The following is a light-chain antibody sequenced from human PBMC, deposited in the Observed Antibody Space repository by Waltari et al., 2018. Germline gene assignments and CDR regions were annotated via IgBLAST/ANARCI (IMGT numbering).Light chain of an antibody. CDR2: PKK. Sequence: SSELTQDPAVSVALGQTVRITCQGDSLRKNFASWYQQTPGQAPQRVIFPKKNRPTGIPDRFSGSSSGDTASLTITGAQAEDEADYYCYSRDSRDTTGDQYVFGTGTKVTVL. J-gene: IGLJ1*01. V-gene: IGLV3-19*01. CDR3: YSRDSRDTTGDQYV. CDR1: SLRKNF.